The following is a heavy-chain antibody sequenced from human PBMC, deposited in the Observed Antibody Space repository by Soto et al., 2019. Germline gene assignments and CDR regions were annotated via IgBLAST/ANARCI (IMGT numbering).Heavy chain of an antibody. Sequence: PGGSLRLSCAASGFTFSSYWMHWVRQAPGKGLVWVSRINSDGSSTSYADSVKGRFTISRDNAKNTLYLQINSLRAEDTAVYYCARVMDRSWNYYGMDVWGQGTTVTVSS. J-gene: IGHJ6*02. D-gene: IGHD6-13*01. CDR3: ARVMDRSWNYYGMDV. CDR2: INSDGSST. CDR1: GFTFSSYW. V-gene: IGHV3-74*01.